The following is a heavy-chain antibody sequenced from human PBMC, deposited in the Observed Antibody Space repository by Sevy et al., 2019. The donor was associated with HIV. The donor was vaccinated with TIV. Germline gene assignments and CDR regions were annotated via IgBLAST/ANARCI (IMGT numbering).Heavy chain of an antibody. CDR2: IKQEESEK. D-gene: IGHD1-26*01. J-gene: IGHJ4*02. Sequence: GGSLRLSCAASGFTFSTYWMHWVRQAPGKGLEWVSNIKQEESEKYYVASVKGRFTISRDNAKNSLYLQMNSLRPGDTAVYYCARGNSDSFDYWGQGTLVTVSS. CDR3: ARGNSDSFDY. V-gene: IGHV3-7*04. CDR1: GFTFSTYW.